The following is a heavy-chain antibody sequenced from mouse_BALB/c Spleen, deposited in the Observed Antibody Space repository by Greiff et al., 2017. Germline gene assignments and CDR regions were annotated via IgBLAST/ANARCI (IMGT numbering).Heavy chain of an antibody. Sequence: VQLKESGGGLVQPGGSLRLSCATSGFTFTDYYMSWVRQPPGKALEWLGFIRNKANGYTTEYSASVKGRFTISRDNSQSILYLQMNTLRAEDSATYYCARDIGRGFAYWGQGTLVTVSA. CDR3: ARDIGRGFAY. CDR2: IRNKANGYTT. J-gene: IGHJ3*01. CDR1: GFTFTDYY. D-gene: IGHD3-3*01. V-gene: IGHV7-3*02.